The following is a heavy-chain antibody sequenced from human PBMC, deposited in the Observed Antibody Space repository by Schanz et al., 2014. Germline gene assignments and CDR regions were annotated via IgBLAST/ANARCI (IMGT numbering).Heavy chain of an antibody. J-gene: IGHJ3*02. CDR3: AKGRFGELSAFDI. CDR1: GFTFSSYA. V-gene: IGHV3-23*01. D-gene: IGHD3-10*01. CDR2: ISGSGGST. Sequence: EVQLLESGGGLVQPGGSLRLSCAASGFTFSSYAMSWVRQAPGKGLEWVSAISGSGGSTYCADSVKGRFTISRDNSKNTLYLQMNSLRAEDTAVYYCAKGRFGELSAFDIWGQGTMVTVSS.